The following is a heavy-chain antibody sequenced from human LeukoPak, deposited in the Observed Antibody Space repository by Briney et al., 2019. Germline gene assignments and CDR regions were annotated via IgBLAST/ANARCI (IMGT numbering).Heavy chain of an antibody. CDR2: ISYDGSNK. D-gene: IGHD5-24*01. J-gene: IGHJ5*02. V-gene: IGHV3-30*03. CDR1: GFTFSSYG. CDR3: ARDGYNEGGWFDP. Sequence: GGSLRLSCAASGFTFSSYGMHWVRQAPGKGLEWVAVISYDGSNKYYADSVKGRFTISRDNSKNTLYLQMNSLRAEDTAVYYCARDGYNEGGWFDPWGQGTLVTVSS.